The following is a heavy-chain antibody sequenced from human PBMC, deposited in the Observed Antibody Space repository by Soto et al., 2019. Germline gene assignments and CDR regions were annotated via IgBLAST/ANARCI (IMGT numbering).Heavy chain of an antibody. CDR1: GFTFSTYA. D-gene: IGHD1-1*01. CDR3: VKGYWKGDV. J-gene: IGHJ6*02. Sequence: EVQLLESGGGLVQPGGSLRLSCAASGFTFSTYAMNWVRQAPGNGLEWVSAISGSGGSIHYADSVKGRFTISRDNSKNTPYLQMNSLRDDATAVYHCVKGYWKGDVWGQGTTVTVSS. V-gene: IGHV3-23*01. CDR2: ISGSGGSI.